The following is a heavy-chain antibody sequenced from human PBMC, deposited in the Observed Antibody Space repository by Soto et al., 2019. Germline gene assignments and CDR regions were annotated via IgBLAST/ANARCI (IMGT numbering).Heavy chain of an antibody. CDR3: TRDSAEAGTYHYGMNV. CDR1: GDSVSRDTGA. V-gene: IGHV6-1*01. CDR2: TYYSSKWFN. Sequence: PSQTLSLTCVISGDSVSRDTGAWNWIRQSPSRGLEWLGRTYYSSKWFNDYALSVKSRMTIKPDTSKNQFSLQLNSVAPEDTAVYYCTRDSAEAGTYHYGMNVWRPGTTVTVSS. J-gene: IGHJ6*02. D-gene: IGHD6-19*01.